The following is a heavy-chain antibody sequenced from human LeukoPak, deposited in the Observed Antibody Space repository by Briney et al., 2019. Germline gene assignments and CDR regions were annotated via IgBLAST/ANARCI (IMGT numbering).Heavy chain of an antibody. D-gene: IGHD6-13*01. CDR3: AKDRGSSSWYLDY. J-gene: IGHJ4*02. Sequence: HPGGSLRLSCAASGFTFSSYAMSWVRQAPGKGLEWVSAISGSGGSTYYADSVKGRFTISRDNSKNTLYLQMNSLRAEDTAVYYCAKDRGSSSWYLDYWGQGTLVTVSS. CDR1: GFTFSSYA. CDR2: ISGSGGST. V-gene: IGHV3-23*01.